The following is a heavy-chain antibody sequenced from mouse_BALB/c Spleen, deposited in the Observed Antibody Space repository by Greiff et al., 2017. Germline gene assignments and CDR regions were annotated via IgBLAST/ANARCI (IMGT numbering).Heavy chain of an antibody. J-gene: IGHJ4*01. CDR2: IDPANGNT. Sequence: VQLKQSGAELVKPGASVKLSCTASGFNIKDTYMHWVKQRPEQGLEWIGRIDPANGNTKYDPKFQGKATITADTSSNTAYLQLSSLTSEDTAVYYCARDGNWDYYAMDYWGQGTSVTVSS. D-gene: IGHD2-1*01. CDR1: GFNIKDTY. CDR3: ARDGNWDYYAMDY. V-gene: IGHV14-3*02.